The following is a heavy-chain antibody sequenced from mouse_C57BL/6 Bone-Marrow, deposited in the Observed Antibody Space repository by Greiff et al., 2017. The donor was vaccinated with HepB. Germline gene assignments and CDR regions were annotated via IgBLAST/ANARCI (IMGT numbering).Heavy chain of an antibody. CDR2: INPNYGTT. J-gene: IGHJ1*03. CDR3: AREGGPSGYFDD. Sequence: EVKLQESGPELVKPGASVKISCKASGYSFTDYNMNWVHQSHGKSLEWIGVINPNYGTTSYNQKLKGKATLTVDHSSSTAYMQLNRLTSEDSAVYYCAREGGPSGYFDDWGKGTTVTVSS. V-gene: IGHV1-39*01. CDR1: GYSFTDYN.